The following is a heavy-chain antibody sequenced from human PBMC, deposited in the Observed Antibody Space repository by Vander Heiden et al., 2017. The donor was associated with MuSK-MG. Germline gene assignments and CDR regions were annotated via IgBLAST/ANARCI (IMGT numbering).Heavy chain of an antibody. V-gene: IGHV4-4*02. CDR2: IYHSGST. Sequence: QVQLQESGPGLVKPSGTLSLTCAVSGGSISSSNWWSWVRQPPGKGLEWIGEIYHSGSTNYNPSLKRRVTISVDKSKNQFSRKLSSVTAAETAVYYCARIQYYDGSGSYYYYMDVWGQGTTVTVSS. CDR3: ARIQYYDGSGSYYYYMDV. J-gene: IGHJ6*03. CDR1: GGSISSSNW. D-gene: IGHD3-10*01.